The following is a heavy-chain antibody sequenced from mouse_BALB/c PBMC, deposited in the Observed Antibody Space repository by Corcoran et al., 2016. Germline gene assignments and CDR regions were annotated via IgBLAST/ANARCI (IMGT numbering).Heavy chain of an antibody. V-gene: IGHV9-1*02. CDR3: ARAPLAYYAMDY. CDR2: INTYTGEP. Sequence: QIQLVQSGPELKKPGETVKISCKASGYTFTNYGMNWVKQSPGKGLKWMGWINTYTGEPTYADDFKGRFAFSFETSASTAYLQIKNLKNEDMATYFCARAPLAYYAMDYWCQGTSVTVSS. J-gene: IGHJ4*01. CDR1: GYTFTNYG.